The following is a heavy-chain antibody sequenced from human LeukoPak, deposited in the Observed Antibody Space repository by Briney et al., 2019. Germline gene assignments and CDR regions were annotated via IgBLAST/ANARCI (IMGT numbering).Heavy chain of an antibody. V-gene: IGHV1-69*13. J-gene: IGHJ5*02. Sequence: SVKASCKASGGTFSSYAISWVRQAPGQGLEWMGGIIPIFGTANYAQKFQGRVTITADESTSTAYMELSSLRSEDTAVYYCARDWVGYCSSTSCYDYWFDPWGQGTLVTVSS. CDR1: GGTFSSYA. CDR2: IIPIFGTA. CDR3: ARDWVGYCSSTSCYDYWFDP. D-gene: IGHD2-2*01.